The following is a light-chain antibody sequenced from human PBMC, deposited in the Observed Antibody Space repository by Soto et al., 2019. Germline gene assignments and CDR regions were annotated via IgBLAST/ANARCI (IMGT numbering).Light chain of an antibody. Sequence: QSVLTQPPSASGTPGQRVTISCSGSSSNIGSNYVYWYQQLPGTAPKLLIYRNNQWPSGVPDRFSGSKSGTSASLAISGLRSEDEADYYSAAWDDSLSGVVFGGWTKLTVL. CDR2: RNN. J-gene: IGLJ2*01. CDR1: SSNIGSNY. CDR3: AAWDDSLSGVV. V-gene: IGLV1-47*01.